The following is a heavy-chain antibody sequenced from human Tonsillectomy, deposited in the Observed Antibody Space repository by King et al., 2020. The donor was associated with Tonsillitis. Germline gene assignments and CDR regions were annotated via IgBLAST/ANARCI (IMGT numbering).Heavy chain of an antibody. D-gene: IGHD3-10*02. CDR1: GFTFSSYA. CDR3: AKDLFGGRDAFDI. V-gene: IGHV3-23*04. Sequence: VQLVESGGGLVQPGGSLRLSCAASGFTFSSYAMSWVRQAPGKGLEWGSAISGSGGTTYYADSVKGRFTISRDNSKNTLYLQMNSLRAEDTAVYYCAKDLFGGRDAFDIWGQGTMVTVSS. CDR2: ISGSGGTT. J-gene: IGHJ3*02.